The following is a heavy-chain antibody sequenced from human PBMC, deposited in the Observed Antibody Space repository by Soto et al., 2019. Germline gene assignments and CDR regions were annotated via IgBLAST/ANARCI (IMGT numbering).Heavy chain of an antibody. CDR2: LNPSCGST. CDR1: GYTCTGYY. J-gene: IGHJ4*02. Sequence: SVKVSCKASGYTCTGYYMHWVRQAPGQGLEWMVILNPSCGSTSYAQKFQGRVTMTRDTPTSTVYMELSSLRSEDTPVYYCAARPSGYSYGRRLFDYWGQGTLVTLSS. D-gene: IGHD5-18*01. CDR3: AARPSGYSYGRRLFDY. V-gene: IGHV1-46*01.